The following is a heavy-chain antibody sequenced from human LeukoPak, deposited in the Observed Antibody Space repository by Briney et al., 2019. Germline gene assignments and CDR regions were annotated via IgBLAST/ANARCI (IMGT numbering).Heavy chain of an antibody. D-gene: IGHD3-10*01. V-gene: IGHV1-69*13. J-gene: IGHJ4*02. CDR1: GGTFSSYA. CDR3: AREYGSGSYSFDY. Sequence: SVKVSCKASGGTFSSYAISWVRQAPGQGLEWMGGIIPIFGTANYAQEFQGRVTITADESTSTAYMELSSLRSEDTAVYYCAREYGSGSYSFDYWGQGTLVTVSS. CDR2: IIPIFGTA.